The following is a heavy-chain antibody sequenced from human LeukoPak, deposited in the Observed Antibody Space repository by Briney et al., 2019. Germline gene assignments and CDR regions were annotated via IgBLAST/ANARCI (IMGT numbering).Heavy chain of an antibody. Sequence: PGGSLRLSCAASGFTVSSNYMSWVRQAPGKGLEWVSVVYSGGSTYYADSVKGRFTISRDNSKNTLYLQMNSLRAEDTAVYYCARDLGSSGEDYWGQGTLVTVSS. CDR1: GFTVSSNY. J-gene: IGHJ4*02. D-gene: IGHD6-19*01. CDR2: VYSGGST. V-gene: IGHV3-66*01. CDR3: ARDLGSSGEDY.